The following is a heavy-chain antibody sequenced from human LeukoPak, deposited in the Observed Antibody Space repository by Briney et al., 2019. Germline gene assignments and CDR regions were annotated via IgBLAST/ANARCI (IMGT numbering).Heavy chain of an antibody. D-gene: IGHD3-10*01. CDR2: IKQDGSEK. CDR3: ARDMVRGVAEIDY. CDR1: GFTVGNNY. J-gene: IGHJ4*02. V-gene: IGHV3-7*05. Sequence: PGGSLRLSCAASGFTVGNNYMSWVRQAPGKGLEWVANIKQDGSEKYYVDSVKGRFTISRDNAKNSLYLQMNSLRAEDTAVYYCARDMVRGVAEIDYWGQGTLVTVSS.